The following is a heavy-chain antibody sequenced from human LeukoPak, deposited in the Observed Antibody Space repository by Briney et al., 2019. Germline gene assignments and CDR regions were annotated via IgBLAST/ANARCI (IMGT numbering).Heavy chain of an antibody. J-gene: IGHJ4*02. CDR2: VDGGGETT. V-gene: IGHV3-23*01. CDR1: GFTFSSHA. D-gene: IGHD2-15*01. Sequence: PGGSLILSCAGSGFTFSSHAMSWVRQAPGKGLEWVSAVDGGGETTYYADSVKGRFTISRDNSKNTLFLQMSSLRAEDTAVYYCAGYYCSSGTCRKYLDYWGQGTLVTVSS. CDR3: AGYYCSSGTCRKYLDY.